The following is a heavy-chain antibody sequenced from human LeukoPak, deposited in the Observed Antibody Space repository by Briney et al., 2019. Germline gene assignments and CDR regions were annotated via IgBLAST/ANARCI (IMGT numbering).Heavy chain of an antibody. CDR3: ARLSRGLAGSY. D-gene: IGHD6-13*01. CDR1: GDSISGSPYS. V-gene: IGHV4-39*01. CDR2: IYSGGST. J-gene: IGHJ4*02. Sequence: PETLSLTCIVSGDSISGSPYSWGWIPQPPGKGLEWIGSIYSGGSTYYNPSLQSRVSIAVDTSNNQFSLKLSSVTAADTAVYYCARLSRGLAGSYWGQGTLVTVSS.